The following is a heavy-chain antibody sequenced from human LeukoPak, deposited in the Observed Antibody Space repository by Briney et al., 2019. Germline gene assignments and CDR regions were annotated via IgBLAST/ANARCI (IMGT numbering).Heavy chain of an antibody. CDR3: ARNRITIFGVVTSNWFDP. V-gene: IGHV4-59*01. J-gene: IGHJ5*02. Sequence: SETLSLTCTVSGGSISSYYWSWIRQPPGKGLEWIGYIYYSGSTNYNPSLKSRVTISVDMSKNQFSLKLSSVTAADTAVYYCARNRITIFGVVTSNWFDPWGQGTLVIVSS. D-gene: IGHD3-3*01. CDR1: GGSISSYY. CDR2: IYYSGST.